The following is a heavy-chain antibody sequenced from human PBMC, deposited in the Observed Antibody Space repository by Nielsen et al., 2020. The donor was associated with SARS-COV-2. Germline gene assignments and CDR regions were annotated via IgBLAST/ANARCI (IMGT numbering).Heavy chain of an antibody. D-gene: IGHD5-12*01. CDR1: GYTFTSYG. CDR3: ARDYIGGTDVFDI. V-gene: IGHV1-18*01. CDR2: IGTHNGVT. J-gene: IGHJ3*02. Sequence: ASVKVSCKASGYTFTSYGISWVRQAPGQGPVWMGWIGTHNGVTNYAQKFRDRVTMTTDTSTSTAYMELRSLRSDDTAVFYCARDYIGGTDVFDIWGQGTTVTVSS.